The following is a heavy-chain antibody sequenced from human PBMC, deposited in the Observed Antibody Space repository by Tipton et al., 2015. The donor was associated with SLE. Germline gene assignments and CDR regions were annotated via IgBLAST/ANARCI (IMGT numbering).Heavy chain of an antibody. CDR2: IFNSGST. D-gene: IGHD3-22*01. CDR1: GGSISSCY. V-gene: IGHV4-59*01. J-gene: IGHJ3*02. Sequence: TLSLTCTVSGGSISSCYWSWIRQPPGKGLEWIGYIFNSGSTNYNTSLKSRVTISVDTSKNQFSLRLKSVTAADTAVYYCARDDDSSAFDGRGDAFDIWGQGTMVTVSS. CDR3: ARDDDSSAFDGRGDAFDI.